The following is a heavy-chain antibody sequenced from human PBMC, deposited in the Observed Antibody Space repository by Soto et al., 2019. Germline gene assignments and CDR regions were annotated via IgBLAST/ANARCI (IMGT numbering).Heavy chain of an antibody. CDR2: INGDGSFT. CDR1: AFTFKNHW. CDR3: AREIYDDYDSSGFDH. Sequence: EVQLVESGGGLVQPGGSQRLSCAASAFTFKNHWMHWVRQVPGKGPVWVSRINGDGSFTSYADAVKGRITISRDNAKNTLSLQMSRLRAEDTALYYCAREIYDDYDSSGFDHWGQGTLVTVSS. V-gene: IGHV3-74*01. D-gene: IGHD3-22*01. J-gene: IGHJ4*02.